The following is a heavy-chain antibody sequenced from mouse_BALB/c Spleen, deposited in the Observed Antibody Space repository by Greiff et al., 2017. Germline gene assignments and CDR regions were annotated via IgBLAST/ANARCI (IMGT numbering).Heavy chain of an antibody. Sequence: EVQLQQSGPELVKPGASVKISCKASGYTFTDYNMHWVKQSHGKSLEWIGYIYPYNGGTGYNQKFKSKATLTVDNSSSTAYMELRSLTSEDSAVYYCAREMITTLRWFAYWGQGTLVTVSA. CDR1: GYTFTDYN. J-gene: IGHJ3*01. D-gene: IGHD2-4*01. V-gene: IGHV1S29*02. CDR3: AREMITTLRWFAY. CDR2: IYPYNGGT.